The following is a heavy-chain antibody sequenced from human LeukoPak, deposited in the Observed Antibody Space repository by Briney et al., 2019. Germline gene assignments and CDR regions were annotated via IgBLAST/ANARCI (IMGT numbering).Heavy chain of an antibody. CDR3: VRDRGSYGDYVNY. CDR2: ISYDESNK. V-gene: IGHV3-30-3*01. J-gene: IGHJ4*02. D-gene: IGHD4-17*01. Sequence: GGSLRLSCAASGFTFSSYAMHWVRQAPGKGLEWVALISYDESNKYYADSVKGRFTISRDNSKNTLYLQMNSLRAEDTAVYYCVRDRGSYGDYVNYWGQGTLVTVSS. CDR1: GFTFSSYA.